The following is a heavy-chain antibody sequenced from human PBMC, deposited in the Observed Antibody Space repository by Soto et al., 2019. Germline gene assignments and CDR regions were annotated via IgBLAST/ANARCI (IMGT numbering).Heavy chain of an antibody. CDR2: IIPIFGTA. CDR1: GGTFSSYA. D-gene: IGHD3-22*01. J-gene: IGHJ3*02. Sequence: SVKVSCKASGGTFSSYAISWVRQAPGQGLEWMGGIIPIFGTANYAQKFQGRVTITADESTSTAYMELSSLRSEDTAVYYCASGFYCDSSGYPGGAFDIWGQGTMVTVSS. V-gene: IGHV1-69*13. CDR3: ASGFYCDSSGYPGGAFDI.